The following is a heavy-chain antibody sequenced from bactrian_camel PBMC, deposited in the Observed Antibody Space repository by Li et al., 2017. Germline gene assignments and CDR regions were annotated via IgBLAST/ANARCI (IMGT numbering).Heavy chain of an antibody. D-gene: IGHD3*01. CDR2: IGTDGTT. CDR3: ATRPNYGHGEYKD. J-gene: IGHJ4*01. Sequence: VQLVESGGGSVQAGGSLRLSCAASGYTYTSYCLGWFRRAPGKEREGVAAIGTDGTTFYADSVKGRFTISKDNAKNILYLQMNSLKPEDTALYYCATRPNYGHGEYKDWGQGTQVTVS. CDR1: GYTYTSYC. V-gene: IGHV3S55*01.